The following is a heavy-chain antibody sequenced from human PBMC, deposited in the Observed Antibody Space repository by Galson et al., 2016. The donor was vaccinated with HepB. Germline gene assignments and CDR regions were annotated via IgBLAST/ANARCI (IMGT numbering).Heavy chain of an antibody. CDR3: TRGLGGLPFPFEY. J-gene: IGHJ4*02. CDR1: GGSVRSGTHY. Sequence: SETLSLTCNVSGGSVRSGTHYWSWIRQPPGKGLEWIGYIYYTGSTNYNPSLKSRVTISVDTSKSQFSLKLNSVTAADTAIYYCTRGLGGLPFPFEYWGRGTLVTVSS. V-gene: IGHV4-61*01. CDR2: IYYTGST. D-gene: IGHD3-16*01.